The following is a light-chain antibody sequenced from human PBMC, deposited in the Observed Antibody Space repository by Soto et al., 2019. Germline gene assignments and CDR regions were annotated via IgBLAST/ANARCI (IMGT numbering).Light chain of an antibody. CDR1: ASDVGGYNS. V-gene: IGLV2-14*01. CDR2: DVR. CDR3: CSYTTSTTYV. Sequence: QSVLTQPASVSGSPVQSITISCTGTASDVGGYNSVSWYQHHPGTAPKLLIYDVRYRPSGVSDRFSGSQSANTASLTISGLQTDDEAEYYCCSYTTSTTYVFGTGTKVTVL. J-gene: IGLJ1*01.